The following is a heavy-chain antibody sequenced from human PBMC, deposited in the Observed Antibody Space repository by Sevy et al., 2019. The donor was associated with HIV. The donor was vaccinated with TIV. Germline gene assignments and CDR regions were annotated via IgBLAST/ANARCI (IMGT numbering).Heavy chain of an antibody. CDR1: GFSLSGYG. V-gene: IGHV3-33*01. D-gene: IGHD6-19*01. Sequence: GGYLRLSCAASGFSLSGYGMHWVRQAPGKGLEWVAVIWYDGSNKEYADSVKDRFTISRDNSKNTLYLQMNSLRAEDTAVYYYARESIAVAGIGYYFKYWGQGTLVTVSS. CDR3: ARESIAVAGIGYYFKY. J-gene: IGHJ4*02. CDR2: IWYDGSNK.